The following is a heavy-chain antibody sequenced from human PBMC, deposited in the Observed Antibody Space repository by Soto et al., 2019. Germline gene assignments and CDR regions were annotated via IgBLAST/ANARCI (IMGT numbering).Heavy chain of an antibody. CDR2: ITYDGSEK. J-gene: IGHJ4*02. CDR3: AKALGELSPESYDY. D-gene: IGHD3-16*02. CDR1: GFTFSSYA. V-gene: IGHV3-30*18. Sequence: GGSLRLSCAASGFTFSSYAMHWVRQAPGKGLEWVAVITYDGSEKYYADSVKGRFTISRDNSKNTVYLQMNSLRADDTAVYYCAKALGELSPESYDYWGQGTQVTVSS.